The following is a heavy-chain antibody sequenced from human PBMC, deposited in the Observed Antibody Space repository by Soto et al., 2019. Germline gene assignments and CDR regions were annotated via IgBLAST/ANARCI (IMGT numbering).Heavy chain of an antibody. V-gene: IGHV1-69*02. CDR2: FIPILGIA. J-gene: IGHJ3*02. D-gene: IGHD4-17*01. Sequence: QVQLVQSGAEVKKPGSSVKVSCKASGGTFSSYTISWVRQAPGQGLEWMGRFIPILGIANYAQKVQGRVTITADNSTSTAYMELSSLRSEDTAVYYCAAPSGNLRSIDAFDIWGQGTMVTVSS. CDR1: GGTFSSYT. CDR3: AAPSGNLRSIDAFDI.